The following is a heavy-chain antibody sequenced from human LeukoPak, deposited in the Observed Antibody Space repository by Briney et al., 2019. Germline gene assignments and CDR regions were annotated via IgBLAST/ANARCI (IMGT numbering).Heavy chain of an antibody. V-gene: IGHV4-31*03. J-gene: IGHJ4*02. CDR1: GGSISSNDYY. Sequence: SETLSLTCTVSGGSISSNDYYWSWIRQQPGKGLGWIGYIYYSGSTYYNPSLKSRVTISVDTSKNQFSLKLSSVTAADTAVYYCASPTGEVDYWGQGTLVTVSS. D-gene: IGHD7-27*01. CDR3: ASPTGEVDY. CDR2: IYYSGST.